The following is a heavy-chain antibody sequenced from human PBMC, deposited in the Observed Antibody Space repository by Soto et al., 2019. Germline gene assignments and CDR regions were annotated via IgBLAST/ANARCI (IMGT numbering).Heavy chain of an antibody. J-gene: IGHJ3*02. CDR2: IIPIFGTA. V-gene: IGHV1-69*06. CDR1: GGPFSSYA. CDR3: ARVDTAMVYKSDAFDI. D-gene: IGHD5-18*01. Sequence: SVKGSLKASGGPFSSYAISWVRQAPGQGLEWMGGIIPIFGTANYAQKFQGRVTITADKSTSTAYMELSSLRSEDTAVYYCARVDTAMVYKSDAFDIWGQGTMVTVSS.